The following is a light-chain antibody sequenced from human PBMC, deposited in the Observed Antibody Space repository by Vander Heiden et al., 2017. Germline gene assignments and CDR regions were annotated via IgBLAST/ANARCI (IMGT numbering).Light chain of an antibody. CDR2: WAS. CDR1: QSVLSSSNNKNY. Sequence: DIVMKQSPDYLAVSLGERATINCKSSQSVLSSSNNKNYLAWYQQIPGQPPKLLINWASTRESGVPDRFSGSGSGTDFTLTISSLQAEDVAVYYCQQSSTAPLTFGGGTKVEIK. V-gene: IGKV4-1*01. CDR3: QQSSTAPLT. J-gene: IGKJ4*01.